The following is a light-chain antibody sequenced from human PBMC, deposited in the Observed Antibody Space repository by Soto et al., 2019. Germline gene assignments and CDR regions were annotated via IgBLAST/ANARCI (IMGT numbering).Light chain of an antibody. CDR2: DAS. Sequence: EIVMTQSPATLYVSPGETATLSCRASQSVSRYLAWYQHRPGQAPRLLIYDASTRATGIPARFSGSGSGTEFTLTISGRQSEDFAVYSCQLCSDWPLFTFGQGTRLEIK. CDR1: QSVSRY. V-gene: IGKV3-15*01. CDR3: QLCSDWPLFT. J-gene: IGKJ5*01.